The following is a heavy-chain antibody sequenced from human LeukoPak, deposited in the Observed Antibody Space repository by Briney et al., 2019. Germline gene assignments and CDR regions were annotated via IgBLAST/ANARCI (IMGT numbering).Heavy chain of an antibody. V-gene: IGHV3-7*01. Sequence: PGGSLRLSCAASGFTFSSYWMSWVRQAPGKGLEWVANIKQDGSEKYYVDSVKGRFTISRDNSKNTLYLQMNSLRAEDTAVYYCAKEMVDTAIVDYWGQGTLVTVSS. CDR1: GFTFSSYW. J-gene: IGHJ4*02. CDR2: IKQDGSEK. D-gene: IGHD5-18*01. CDR3: AKEMVDTAIVDY.